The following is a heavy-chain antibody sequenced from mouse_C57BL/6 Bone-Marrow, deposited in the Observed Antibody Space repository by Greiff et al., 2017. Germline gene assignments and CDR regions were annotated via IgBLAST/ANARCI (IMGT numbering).Heavy chain of an antibody. J-gene: IGHJ3*01. Sequence: QVQLQQSGAELVKPGASVKMSCKASGYTFTSYWITWVKQRPGQGLEWIGDIYPGSGSTNYNEKFKSKDTLTVDTSSSTAYMQLSSLTSEDSAVYYCARSGPRGAWFAYWGQGTLVTVSA. CDR2: IYPGSGST. CDR3: ARSGPRGAWFAY. V-gene: IGHV1-55*01. CDR1: GYTFTSYW. D-gene: IGHD3-2*02.